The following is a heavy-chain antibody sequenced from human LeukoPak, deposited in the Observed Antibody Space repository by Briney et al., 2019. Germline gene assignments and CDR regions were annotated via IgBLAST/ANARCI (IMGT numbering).Heavy chain of an antibody. CDR1: GFTFSSYG. D-gene: IGHD1-26*01. CDR3: AKDLVGATHPYYFDY. V-gene: IGHV3-30*02. Sequence: GGSLRLSCAASGFTFSSYGMHWVRQAPGKGLEWVAFIRYDGSNKYYADSVKGRFTITRDNSKNTLYLQVNSLRAEDTAVYYCAKDLVGATHPYYFDYWGQGTLVTVSS. J-gene: IGHJ4*02. CDR2: IRYDGSNK.